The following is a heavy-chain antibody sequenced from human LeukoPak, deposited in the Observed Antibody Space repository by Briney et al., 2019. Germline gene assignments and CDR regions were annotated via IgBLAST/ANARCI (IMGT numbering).Heavy chain of an antibody. CDR2: ISAYNGNT. Sequence: ASVKVSCKASGYTFTSYGISWVRQAPGQGLEWMGWISAYNGNTNYAQKLQGRVTMTTDTSTSTAYMELRSLRSDDTAVYYCARGPMTTVTPLDYYYYMDVWGKGTTVTVSS. J-gene: IGHJ6*03. CDR1: GYTFTSYG. D-gene: IGHD4-17*01. CDR3: ARGPMTTVTPLDYYYYMDV. V-gene: IGHV1-18*01.